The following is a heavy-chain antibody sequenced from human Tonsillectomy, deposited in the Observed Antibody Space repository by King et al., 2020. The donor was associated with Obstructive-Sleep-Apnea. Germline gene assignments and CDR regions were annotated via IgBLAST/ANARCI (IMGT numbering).Heavy chain of an antibody. V-gene: IGHV3-66*01. Sequence: VQLVESGGGLVQPGGSLRLSCAASGFTVSNNYMSWVRQAPGKGLEWVSVIYSGGSTYYADSVKGRFTISRDDSKNTLYLQMNSLRAEDTAVYYCASDFSRTAMVTASNNYYNSGMDVWGQGTTVTVSS. CDR2: IYSGGST. J-gene: IGHJ6*02. CDR1: GFTVSNNY. D-gene: IGHD5-18*01. CDR3: ASDFSRTAMVTASNNYYNSGMDV.